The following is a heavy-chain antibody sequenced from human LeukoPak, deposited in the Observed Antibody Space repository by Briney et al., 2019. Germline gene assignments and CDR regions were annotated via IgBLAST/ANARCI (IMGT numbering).Heavy chain of an antibody. V-gene: IGHV3-7*01. CDR1: GFTFSSHW. CDR2: IKQDGSEK. CDR3: ARDPVYSSGWDYFDY. D-gene: IGHD6-19*01. Sequence: GGSLRLSCAASGFTFSSHWMSWVRQAPGKGLEWVANIKQDGSEKYYVDSVKGRFTISRDNAKNSLYLQMNSLRAEDTAVYYCARDPVYSSGWDYFDYWGQGTLVTVSS. J-gene: IGHJ4*02.